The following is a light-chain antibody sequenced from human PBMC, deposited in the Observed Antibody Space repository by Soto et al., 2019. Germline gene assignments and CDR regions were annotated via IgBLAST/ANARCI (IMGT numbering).Light chain of an antibody. CDR1: QSISSW. CDR3: QQYGSSPRT. V-gene: IGKV1-5*01. Sequence: DIQMTQSPSTLSASVGDRVTITCRASQSISSWLAWYQQKPGKAPKLLIYDASSWESGVPSRFSGSGSGTDFTLTISRLEPEDFAVYYCQQYGSSPRTFGQGTKVDIK. J-gene: IGKJ1*01. CDR2: DAS.